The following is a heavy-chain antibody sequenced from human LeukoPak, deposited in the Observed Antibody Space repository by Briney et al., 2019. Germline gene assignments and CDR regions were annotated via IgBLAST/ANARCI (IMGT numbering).Heavy chain of an antibody. CDR1: GGSFSGYY. Sequence: SETLSLTCAVYGGSFSGYYWSWIRQPPGKGLEWIGEINHSGSTNYNPSLKSRVTISVDTSKNQFSLKLGSVTAADTAVYYCARGSVTGYYTFDYWGQGTLVTVSS. J-gene: IGHJ4*02. CDR3: ARGSVTGYYTFDY. V-gene: IGHV4-34*01. D-gene: IGHD3-9*01. CDR2: INHSGST.